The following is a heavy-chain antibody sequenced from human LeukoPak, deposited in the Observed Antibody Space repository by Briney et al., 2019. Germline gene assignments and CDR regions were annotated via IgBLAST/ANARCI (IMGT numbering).Heavy chain of an antibody. Sequence: QSGGSLRLSCAASGFTFSSYGMHGVRQAPGKGLEWGADIWYDGSNKYYADSVKGRFTISRDNSKNTLYLQMNSLRAEDTAVYYCARLDTAMVFSYWGQGTLVTVSS. J-gene: IGHJ4*02. V-gene: IGHV3-33*01. CDR1: GFTFSSYG. D-gene: IGHD5-18*01. CDR3: ARLDTAMVFSY. CDR2: IWYDGSNK.